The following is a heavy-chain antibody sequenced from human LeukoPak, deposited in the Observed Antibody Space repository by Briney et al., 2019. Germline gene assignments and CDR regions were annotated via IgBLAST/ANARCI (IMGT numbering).Heavy chain of an antibody. CDR2: IYYSGST. J-gene: IGHJ4*02. D-gene: IGHD2-15*01. CDR3: ARLHAASFDY. CDR1: GGSISSYY. Sequence: SETLSLTCTVSGGSISSYYWSWIRQPPGKGLEWIGYIYYSGSTNYNPSLKSRVTIPVDTSKNQFSLKLSSVTAADTAVYYCARLHAASFDYWGQGTLVTVSS. V-gene: IGHV4-59*08.